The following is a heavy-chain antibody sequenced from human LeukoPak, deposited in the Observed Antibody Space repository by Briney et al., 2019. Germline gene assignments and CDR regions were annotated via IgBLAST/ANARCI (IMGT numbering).Heavy chain of an antibody. CDR2: ISGSGDRT. CDR1: GFTFSSYA. J-gene: IGHJ6*02. CDR3: ARNNGMDV. V-gene: IGHV3-23*01. Sequence: GGSLRLSCAASGFTFSSYAMTWARQTPEKGLEWVSAISGSGDRTYYADSVKGRFTISKDNAKNSLYLQMNSLRAEDTALYHCARNNGMDVWGQGTTVIVSS.